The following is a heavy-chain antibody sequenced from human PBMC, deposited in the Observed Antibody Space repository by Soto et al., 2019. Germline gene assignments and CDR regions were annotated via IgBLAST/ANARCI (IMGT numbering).Heavy chain of an antibody. CDR1: GGSISSGCYY. CDR2: IYYSGST. Sequence: QVQLQESGPGMVKPSQTLSLTCTVSGGSISSGCYYWSWIRQHPGKGLEWIGYIYYSGSTYYNPSLKSRVTRSVDTSKNQFSLKLSSVTAADTAVYYCARVGGITWFDPWGQGTLVTVSS. D-gene: IGHD3-16*01. CDR3: ARVGGITWFDP. V-gene: IGHV4-31*03. J-gene: IGHJ5*02.